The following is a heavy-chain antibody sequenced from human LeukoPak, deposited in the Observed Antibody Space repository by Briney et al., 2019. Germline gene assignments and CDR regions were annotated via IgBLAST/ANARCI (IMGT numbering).Heavy chain of an antibody. D-gene: IGHD3-10*01. CDR2: INPNSGGT. CDR1: GYTFTGYY. V-gene: IGHV1-2*02. Sequence: GASVKVSCKASGYTFTGYYMHWVRQAPGQGLEWMGWINPNSGGTNYAQKFQGRVTMTRDTSISTAYMELSRLRSDDTAVYYCASAYYYGSGSYGHDYWGQGTLVTVSS. CDR3: ASAYYYGSGSYGHDY. J-gene: IGHJ4*02.